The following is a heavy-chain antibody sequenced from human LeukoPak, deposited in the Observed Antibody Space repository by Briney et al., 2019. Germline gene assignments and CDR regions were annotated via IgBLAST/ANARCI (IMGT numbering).Heavy chain of an antibody. Sequence: SETLSLTCTVSGGSISSYHWSWIRQPPGKGVQWIGFIYSSGSTNYNPSLKSRVTISLDTSKNQFSLRVSSVTSADTAVYYCARGNSGYDYAFDIWGQGTMVTVSS. D-gene: IGHD5-12*01. V-gene: IGHV4-59*01. CDR2: IYSSGST. J-gene: IGHJ3*02. CDR3: ARGNSGYDYAFDI. CDR1: GGSISSYH.